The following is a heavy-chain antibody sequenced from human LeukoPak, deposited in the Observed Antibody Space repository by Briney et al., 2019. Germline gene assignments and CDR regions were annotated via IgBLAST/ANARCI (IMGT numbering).Heavy chain of an antibody. CDR3: ARDFDQPSGN. D-gene: IGHD3-9*01. J-gene: IGHJ4*02. V-gene: IGHV3-74*01. CDR1: GFAFSIYW. Sequence: GGSLRLSCAASGFAFSIYWMHWVRQAPGKGLVWVSRINSDGPSTGYADSVRGRFTISRDNAENTLYLQMNSLGAEDTAVYYCARDFDQPSGNWGQGTLVTVSS. CDR2: INSDGPST.